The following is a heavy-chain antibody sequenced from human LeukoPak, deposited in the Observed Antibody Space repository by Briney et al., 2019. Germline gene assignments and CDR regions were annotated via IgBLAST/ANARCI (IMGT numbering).Heavy chain of an antibody. D-gene: IGHD5/OR15-5a*01. V-gene: IGHV4-39*07. J-gene: IGHJ6*03. CDR2: IYYSGST. CDR3: ARDLRLGFMDV. Sequence: SETLSLTCTVSGGSISSSSYYWGWIRQPPGKGLEWIGSIYYSGSTYYNPSLKSRVTISVDTSKNQFSLKLSSVTAADTAVYYCARDLRLGFMDVWGKGTTVTVSS. CDR1: GGSISSSSYY.